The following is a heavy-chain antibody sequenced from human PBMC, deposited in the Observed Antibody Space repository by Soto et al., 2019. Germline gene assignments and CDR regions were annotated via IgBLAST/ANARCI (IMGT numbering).Heavy chain of an antibody. D-gene: IGHD3-3*01. J-gene: IGHJ4*02. CDR1: GGAFIGYY. CDR2: INHSGST. V-gene: IGHV4-34*01. CDR3: ARDFAYFDS. Sequence: SETLSLTCAVYGGAFIGYYWICIRQPPFKWLEWIGEINHSGSTNYNPSLKSRVTISVDTSKNQFSLNLDSVTAADTAVYFCARDFAYFDSWGQWTLVTVSS.